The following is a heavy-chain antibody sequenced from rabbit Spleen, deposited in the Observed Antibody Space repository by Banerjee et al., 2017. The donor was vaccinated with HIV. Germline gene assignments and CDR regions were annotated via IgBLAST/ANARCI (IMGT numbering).Heavy chain of an antibody. CDR1: GVSFSAKEV. Sequence: QEQLVESGGGLVQPEGSLTLTCTASGVSFSAKEVMCWVRQAPGKGLEWIACINTATGKGVYAGWAKGRFTISKASSTTVTLQLNSLTVADTATYFCARDTGSSFSSYGMDLWGPGTLVTVS. V-gene: IGHV1S45*01. CDR2: INTATGKG. D-gene: IGHD8-1*01. CDR3: ARDTGSSFSSYGMDL. J-gene: IGHJ6*01.